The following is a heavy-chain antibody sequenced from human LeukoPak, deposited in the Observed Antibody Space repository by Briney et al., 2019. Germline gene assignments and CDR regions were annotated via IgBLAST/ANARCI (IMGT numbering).Heavy chain of an antibody. CDR1: GGSISSSDYY. J-gene: IGHJ5*02. CDR2: IYYGGST. D-gene: IGHD2-15*01. V-gene: IGHV4-39*01. Sequence: SETLSLTCTVSGGSISSSDYYWGWIRQPPGKGLEWIGSIYYGGSTYYNPSLKSRVTISVDTSVNQFSLKLSFVTTADTAVYYCARALGYCSGGSCTRGYNWFDPWGQGTLVTVPS. CDR3: ARALGYCSGGSCTRGYNWFDP.